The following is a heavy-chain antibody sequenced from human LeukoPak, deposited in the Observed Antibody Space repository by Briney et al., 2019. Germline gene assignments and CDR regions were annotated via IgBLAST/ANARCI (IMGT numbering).Heavy chain of an antibody. CDR3: AKGSAHLYYDFWSGGLAFDI. J-gene: IGHJ3*02. Sequence: PGGSLRLSCAASGFTFSSYGMHWVRQAPGKGLEWVAVISYDGSNKYYADSVKGRFTISRDNSKNTLYLQMNSLRAEDTAVYYCAKGSAHLYYDFWSGGLAFDIWGQGTMVTVSS. CDR2: ISYDGSNK. CDR1: GFTFSSYG. D-gene: IGHD3-3*01. V-gene: IGHV3-30*18.